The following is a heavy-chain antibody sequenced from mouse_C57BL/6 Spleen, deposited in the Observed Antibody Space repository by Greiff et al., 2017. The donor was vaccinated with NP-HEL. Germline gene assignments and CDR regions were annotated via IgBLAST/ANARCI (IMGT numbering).Heavy chain of an antibody. V-gene: IGHV1-69*01. Sequence: VQLQQPGAELVMPGASVKLSCKASGYTFTSYWMHWVKQRPGQGLEWIGEIDPSDSYTNYNQKFKGKSTLTVDKSSSTAYMQLSSLTSEDSAVYYCARPVYYGSSYDYAMDYWGQGTSVTVSS. CDR1: GYTFTSYW. J-gene: IGHJ4*01. CDR3: ARPVYYGSSYDYAMDY. CDR2: IDPSDSYT. D-gene: IGHD1-1*01.